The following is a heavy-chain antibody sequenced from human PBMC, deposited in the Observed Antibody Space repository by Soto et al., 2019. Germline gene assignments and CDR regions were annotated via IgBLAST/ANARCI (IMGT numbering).Heavy chain of an antibody. V-gene: IGHV3-21*01. D-gene: IGHD5-18*01. Sequence: PGGSLRLSCAASGFNFGAFAMSWVGQAPGKGLEWISSISSSSSYIYYADSVKGRFTISRDNAKNSLYLQMNSLRAEDTAVYYCARDQPGYSYGYGLGYWGQGTLVTVSS. CDR3: ARDQPGYSYGYGLGY. J-gene: IGHJ4*02. CDR1: GFNFGAFA. CDR2: ISSSSSYI.